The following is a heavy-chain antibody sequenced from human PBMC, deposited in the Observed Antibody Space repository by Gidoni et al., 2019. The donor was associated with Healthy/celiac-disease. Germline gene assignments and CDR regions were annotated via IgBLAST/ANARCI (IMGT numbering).Heavy chain of an antibody. D-gene: IGHD2-21*01. V-gene: IGHV4-39*01. CDR1: GGSISSSSYY. Sequence: LQESGPGLVKPSATLSLTCTVSGGSISSSSYYWGWIRQPPGKGLEWIGSIYYSGSTYYNPSLKSLVTISVDTSKNQFSLKLSSVTAADTAVYYCARRSVIRYFDLWGRGTLVTVSS. CDR3: ARRSVIRYFDL. CDR2: IYYSGST. J-gene: IGHJ2*01.